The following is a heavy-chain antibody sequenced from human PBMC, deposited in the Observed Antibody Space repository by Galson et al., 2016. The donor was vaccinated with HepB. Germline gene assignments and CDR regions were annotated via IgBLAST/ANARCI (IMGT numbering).Heavy chain of an antibody. CDR3: AREAKGGAFFVCCGEGGLSTVSVPSPPGPWRSPLRPSPSSKPTGAETPG. J-gene: IGHJ1*01. CDR2: ISSSSRYI. Sequence: SLRLSCAASGFTFSSYSMNWVRQAPGKGLEWVSSISSSSRYIYYADSVKGRFTISRDNAKNSLYLQMNSLRVEDTAVYYCAREAKGGAFFVCCGEGGLSTVSVPSPPGPWRSPLRPSPSSKPTGAETPGWG. V-gene: IGHV3-21*01. D-gene: IGHD1-26*01. CDR1: GFTFSSYS.